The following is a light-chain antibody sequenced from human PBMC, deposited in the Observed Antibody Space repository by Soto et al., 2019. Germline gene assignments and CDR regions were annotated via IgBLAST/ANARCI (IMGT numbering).Light chain of an antibody. J-gene: IGLJ1*01. CDR2: EVS. Sequence: QSALTQPPSASGCPGQSVTISCTGSSSDVGGYNFVSWYQQHPGKAPKLMIYEVSKRPSGVPDRFSGSKSGNTASLTVSGLQADDEADYYCSSYAASNTFVFGVGTKLTVL. CDR1: SSDVGGYNF. CDR3: SSYAASNTFV. V-gene: IGLV2-8*01.